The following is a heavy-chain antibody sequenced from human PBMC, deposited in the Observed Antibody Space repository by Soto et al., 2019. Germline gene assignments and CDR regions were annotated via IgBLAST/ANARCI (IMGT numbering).Heavy chain of an antibody. V-gene: IGHV3-7*01. Sequence: EVQLVESGGGLVQPGGSLRLSCVASGFTFSSYWVSWVRQAPGKGLEWLADIKEDGSANYYVDSVKGRFTISRDNAKNSRYLQMNSLRAEDTAVYYCARDAPRYCNGDKCYWGLDYWGQGTLVTVSS. CDR1: GFTFSSYW. J-gene: IGHJ4*01. D-gene: IGHD2-15*01. CDR3: ARDAPRYCNGDKCYWGLDY. CDR2: IKEDGSAN.